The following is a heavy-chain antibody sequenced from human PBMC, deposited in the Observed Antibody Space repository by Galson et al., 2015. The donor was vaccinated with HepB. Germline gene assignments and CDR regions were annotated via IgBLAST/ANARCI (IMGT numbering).Heavy chain of an antibody. D-gene: IGHD2-21*02. CDR2: ISKSGGST. J-gene: IGHJ1*01. V-gene: IGHV3-23*01. CDR1: GFTFTSYA. Sequence: CAASGFTFTSYAMTWVRQAPGKGLEWVSVISKSGGSTYYADSVKGRFTISRDNSKNMLYLQMNSLRAEDTAVYYCAKVGWAYCGGDCYSGYFQHWGQGTLVTVSS. CDR3: AKVGWAYCGGDCYSGYFQH.